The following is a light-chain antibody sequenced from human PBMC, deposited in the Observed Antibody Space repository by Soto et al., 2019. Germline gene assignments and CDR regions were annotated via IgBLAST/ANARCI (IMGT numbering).Light chain of an antibody. CDR1: DSNIGSNA. J-gene: IGLJ2*01. Sequence: QSVLTQPPSVSEAPRQRVTISCSGSDSNIGSNAVNWYQHLPGKAPKLLIYANSNRPSGVPDRFSGSKSGTSASLAITGLQAEDEADYYCQSYDSSLSGSLVFGGGTKLTVL. V-gene: IGLV1-40*01. CDR3: QSYDSSLSGSLV. CDR2: ANS.